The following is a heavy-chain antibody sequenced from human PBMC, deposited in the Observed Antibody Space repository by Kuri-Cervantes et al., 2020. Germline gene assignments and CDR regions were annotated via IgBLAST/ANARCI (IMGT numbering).Heavy chain of an antibody. CDR2: ISYDGSNK. CDR3: ARDPRWFGELHYFYY. Sequence: LSLTCAASGFTFSSYAMHWVRQAPGKGLEWVAVISYDGSNKYYADSVKGRFTISRENAKNSLYLQMNSLRAEDTAVYYCARDPRWFGELHYFYYWGQGTLVTVSS. CDR1: GFTFSSYA. D-gene: IGHD3-10*01. J-gene: IGHJ4*02. V-gene: IGHV3-30-3*01.